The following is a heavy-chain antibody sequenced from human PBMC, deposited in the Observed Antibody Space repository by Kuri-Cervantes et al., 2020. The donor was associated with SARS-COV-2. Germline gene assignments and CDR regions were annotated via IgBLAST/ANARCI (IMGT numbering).Heavy chain of an antibody. D-gene: IGHD2-2*01. CDR2: IWYDGSNK. CDR1: GFTFSSYG. V-gene: IGHV3-33*01. J-gene: IGHJ4*02. CDR3: ARDLVPAAILDY. Sequence: GESLKTSCAASGFTFSSYGMHWVRQAPGKGLEWVAVIWYDGSNKYYADSVKGRFTISRDNSKKTLYLQMNSLRAEDTAVYYCARDLVPAAILDYWGQGTLVTVSS.